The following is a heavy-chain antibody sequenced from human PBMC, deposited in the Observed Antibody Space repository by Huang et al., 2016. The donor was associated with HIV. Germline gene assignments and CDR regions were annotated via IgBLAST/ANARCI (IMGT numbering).Heavy chain of an antibody. V-gene: IGHV3-7*01. CDR1: GFTFSSYW. D-gene: IGHD6-19*01. CDR3: ARGGTYSGWWQDY. J-gene: IGHJ4*02. Sequence: EVQLVESGGGLVQPGGSLRLSCVASGFTFSSYWMSWVRQAPGKGLEWVANRKQDGSGKYYVDAVKGRFTISRDNAKNSLYLQMNSLRAEDTAVYYCARGGTYSGWWQDYWGQGTLVTVSS. CDR2: RKQDGSGK.